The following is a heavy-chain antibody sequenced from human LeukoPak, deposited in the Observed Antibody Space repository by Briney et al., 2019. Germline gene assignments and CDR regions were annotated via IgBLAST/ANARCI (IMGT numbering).Heavy chain of an antibody. CDR3: TRASLRYFDWLPVEY. D-gene: IGHD3-9*01. Sequence: PGGSLRLSCAASGFTFSNAWMTWVRQAPGKGLEWVGFIRSKAYGGTTEYAASVKGRFTISRDDSKSIAYLQMNSLKTEDTAVYYCTRASLRYFDWLPVEYWGQGTLVTVSS. J-gene: IGHJ4*02. V-gene: IGHV3-49*04. CDR2: IRSKAYGGTT. CDR1: GFTFSNAW.